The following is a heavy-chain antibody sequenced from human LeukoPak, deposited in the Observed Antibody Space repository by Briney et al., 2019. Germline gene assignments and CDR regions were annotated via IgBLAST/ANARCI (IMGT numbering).Heavy chain of an antibody. D-gene: IGHD6-13*01. CDR3: AKEPRSSSWYGFDY. CDR1: GFTFSNAW. V-gene: IGHV3-23*01. CDR2: ISGSGGST. J-gene: IGHJ4*02. Sequence: GGSLRLSCAASGFTFSNAWMSWVRQAPGKGLEWVSAISGSGGSTYYADSVKGRFTISRDNSKNTLYLQMNSLGAEDTAVYYCAKEPRSSSWYGFDYWGQGTLVTVSS.